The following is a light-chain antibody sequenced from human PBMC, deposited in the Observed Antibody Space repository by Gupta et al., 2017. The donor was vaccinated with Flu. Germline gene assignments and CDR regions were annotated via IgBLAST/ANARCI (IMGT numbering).Light chain of an antibody. CDR3: QSYDTNNHWV. CDR2: EYN. Sequence: FMLTQPHSVSTSPVPPVAISCTRSGGPFGSNYVHWYQQRPGSAPTTVIYEYNQRHSGVPDRCSGSIDRSSNSASLTISGLKTEDEADYYCQSYDTNNHWVFGGGTKLTVL. CDR1: GGPFGSNY. V-gene: IGLV6-57*03. J-gene: IGLJ3*02.